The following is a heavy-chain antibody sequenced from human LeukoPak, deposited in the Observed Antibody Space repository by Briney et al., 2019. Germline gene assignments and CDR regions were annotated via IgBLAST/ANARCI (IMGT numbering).Heavy chain of an antibody. Sequence: PGGSLRLSCAASGFTFSSYWMSWVRQAPGKGLEWVANIKQDGSEEYYVDSVKGRFTISRDNAKNSLYLQMNSLRAEDTAVYYCAREERYDFWSGSYYYYYYYMDVWGKGTTVTVSS. V-gene: IGHV3-7*01. CDR2: IKQDGSEE. CDR3: AREERYDFWSGSYYYYYYYMDV. D-gene: IGHD3-3*01. CDR1: GFTFSSYW. J-gene: IGHJ6*03.